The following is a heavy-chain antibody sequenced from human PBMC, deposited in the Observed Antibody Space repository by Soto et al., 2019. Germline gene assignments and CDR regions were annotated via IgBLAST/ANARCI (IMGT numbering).Heavy chain of an antibody. CDR1: GFTFSNAW. CDR3: TSKISGPTVLDAFDI. Sequence: GGSLRLSCAASGFTFSNAWMSWVRQAPGKGLEWVGRIKSKTDGGTTDYAAPVKGRFTISRDDSKNTLYLQMNSLKTEDTAVYYCTSKISGPTVLDAFDIWGQGAMVTVSS. V-gene: IGHV3-15*01. J-gene: IGHJ3*02. D-gene: IGHD3-10*01. CDR2: IKSKTDGGTT.